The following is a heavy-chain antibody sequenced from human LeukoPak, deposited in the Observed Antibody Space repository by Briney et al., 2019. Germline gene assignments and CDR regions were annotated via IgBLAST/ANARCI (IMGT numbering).Heavy chain of an antibody. V-gene: IGHV4-61*01. D-gene: IGHD1-26*01. CDR2: IYYSGST. CDR3: ARVGWELLGPFDH. Sequence: SETLSLTCTVSGGSISSSSYYWSWIRQPPGKGLEWIGYIYYSGSTNYNPSLKSRVTISVDRSKNQFSLKLRSVIAADTPVYCCARVGWELLGPFDHWGQGTLVTVSS. J-gene: IGHJ4*02. CDR1: GGSISSSSYY.